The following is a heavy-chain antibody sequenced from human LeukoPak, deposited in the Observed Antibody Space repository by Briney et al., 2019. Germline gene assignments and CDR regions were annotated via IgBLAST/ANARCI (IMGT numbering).Heavy chain of an antibody. Sequence: PGGALRLSCAASGFTFSSYAMHWVRQAPGKGLEWVAVISYDGSNKYYADSVKGRFTISRDNSKNTLYLQMNSLRAEDTAVYYCARGGDFDWLLDYWGQGTLVTVSS. CDR1: GFTFSSYA. V-gene: IGHV3-30-3*01. D-gene: IGHD3-9*01. J-gene: IGHJ4*02. CDR3: ARGGDFDWLLDY. CDR2: ISYDGSNK.